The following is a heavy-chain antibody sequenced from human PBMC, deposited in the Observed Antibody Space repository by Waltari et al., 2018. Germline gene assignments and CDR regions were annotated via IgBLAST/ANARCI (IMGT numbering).Heavy chain of an antibody. J-gene: IGHJ4*02. V-gene: IGHV1-3*01. D-gene: IGHD6-13*01. CDR1: GYTFTSYA. Sequence: QVQLVQSGAEVKKPGASVKVSCKASGYTFTSYAMHWVRQAPGQRLEWMGWINAGNGNTKYSQKFHGRVTITRDTSASTAYMELSSLRSEDTAVYYCARSAAAGPHFFDYWGQGTLVTVSS. CDR2: INAGNGNT. CDR3: ARSAAAGPHFFDY.